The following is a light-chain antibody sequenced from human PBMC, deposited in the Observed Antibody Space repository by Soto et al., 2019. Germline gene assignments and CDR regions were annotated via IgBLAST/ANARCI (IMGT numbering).Light chain of an antibody. J-gene: IGKJ5*01. Sequence: DIQMTQSPSSLSASVGDRVTITCRASQTITTHVNWYQQKPGKAPKLLIYAASTMATGIPARFSGSGSGTEFPLTISSLQSADSAVYYCQQYSNWPPLNFGRGTRPEI. CDR3: QQYSNWPPLN. V-gene: IGKV1-39*01. CDR2: AAS. CDR1: QTITTH.